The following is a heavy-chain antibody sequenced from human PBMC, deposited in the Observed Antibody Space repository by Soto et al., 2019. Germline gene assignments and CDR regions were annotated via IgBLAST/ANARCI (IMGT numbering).Heavy chain of an antibody. J-gene: IGHJ4*02. Sequence: QVQLVQSGTEVRKPGASVRVSCKASGYTFSSVGISWVRQAPGQGLEWMGWIRPDSGNTDYAQKFEGRVTMTADTATSTVYMDLRSLGSDDTAVYYCARDRSTGDYCGQGTLVTVSS. CDR3: ARDRSTGDY. CDR2: IRPDSGNT. V-gene: IGHV1-18*01. CDR1: GYTFSSVG.